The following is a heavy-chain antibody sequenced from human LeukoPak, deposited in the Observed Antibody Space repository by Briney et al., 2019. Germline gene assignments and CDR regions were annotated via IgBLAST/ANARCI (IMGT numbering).Heavy chain of an antibody. V-gene: IGHV1-69*10. Sequence: SVTVSCKASGGTFSSYAISWVRQAPGQGLEWMGGIIPILGIANYAQKFQGRVTITADKFTSTAYMELSSLRSEDTAVYYCASPNDYYDSSGYNWFDPWGQGTLVTVSS. J-gene: IGHJ5*02. CDR3: ASPNDYYDSSGYNWFDP. CDR1: GGTFSSYA. D-gene: IGHD3-22*01. CDR2: IIPILGIA.